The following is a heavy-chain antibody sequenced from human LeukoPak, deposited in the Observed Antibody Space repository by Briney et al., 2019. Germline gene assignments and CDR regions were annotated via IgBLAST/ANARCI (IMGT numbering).Heavy chain of an antibody. CDR1: GGTFSSYA. CDR2: IIPIFGTA. J-gene: IGHJ5*02. Sequence: SVKVSCKASGGTFSSYAISWVRQAPGQGLEWMGGIIPIFGTANYAQKFQGRVTITTDESTSTAYMELSSLRSEDTAVYYRARALGEWLPPRNWFDPWGQGTLVTVSS. V-gene: IGHV1-69*05. D-gene: IGHD3-3*01. CDR3: ARALGEWLPPRNWFDP.